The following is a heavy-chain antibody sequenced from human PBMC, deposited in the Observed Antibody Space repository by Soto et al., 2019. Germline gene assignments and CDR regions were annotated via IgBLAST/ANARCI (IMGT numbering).Heavy chain of an antibody. D-gene: IGHD3-10*01. CDR1: GGSFSGYY. V-gene: IGHV4-34*01. Sequence: SETLSLTCAVYGGSFSGYYWSWIRQPPGKGLEWTGEINHSGSTNYNPSLKSRVTISVDTSKNQFSLKLSSVTAADTAVYYCARGGVLLWFGEKNWFDPWGQGTLVTVSS. J-gene: IGHJ5*02. CDR3: ARGGVLLWFGEKNWFDP. CDR2: INHSGST.